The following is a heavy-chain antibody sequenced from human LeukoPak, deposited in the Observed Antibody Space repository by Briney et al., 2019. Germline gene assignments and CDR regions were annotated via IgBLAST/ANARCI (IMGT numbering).Heavy chain of an antibody. J-gene: IGHJ4*01. CDR1: GFTFDDYA. Sequence: GGSLRLPCAASGFTFDDYAMHWVRQAPGKGLEWVSGISWNSGSIGYADSVKGRFTISRDNAKNSLYLQMNSLRAEDTALYYCXXXXXXXXXXXYWXXXTXVTVS. CDR2: ISWNSGSI. V-gene: IGHV3-9*01. CDR3: XXXXXXXXXXXY.